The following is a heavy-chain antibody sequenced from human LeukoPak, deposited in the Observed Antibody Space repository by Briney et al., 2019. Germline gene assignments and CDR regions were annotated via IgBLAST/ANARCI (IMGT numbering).Heavy chain of an antibody. Sequence: HSGGSLRLSCAASGFTFSSYSMSWVRQAPGKGLEWVSYISSSSSTIYYADSVKGRFTISRDNAKNSLYLQMNSLRAEDTAVYYCARVYEDWGQGTLVTVSS. CDR3: ARVYED. CDR2: ISSSSSTI. D-gene: IGHD2-2*02. J-gene: IGHJ4*02. V-gene: IGHV3-48*01. CDR1: GFTFSSYS.